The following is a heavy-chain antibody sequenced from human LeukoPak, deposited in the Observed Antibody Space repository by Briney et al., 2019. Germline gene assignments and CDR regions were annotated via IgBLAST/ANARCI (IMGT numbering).Heavy chain of an antibody. CDR2: ISYDGSNK. D-gene: IGHD3-22*01. Sequence: GRSLRLSCAASGFTFSSYAMHWVRQAPGKGLEWVAVISYDGSNKYYADSVKGRFTIPRDNSKNTLYLQMNSLRDEDTAVYYCARDPSKGNYYDSRGYIDYWGQGTLVTVSS. CDR3: ARDPSKGNYYDSRGYIDY. J-gene: IGHJ4*02. V-gene: IGHV3-30*04. CDR1: GFTFSSYA.